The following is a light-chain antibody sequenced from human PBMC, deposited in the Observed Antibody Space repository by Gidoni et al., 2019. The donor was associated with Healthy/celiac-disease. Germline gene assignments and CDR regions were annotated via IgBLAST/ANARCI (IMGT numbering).Light chain of an antibody. CDR2: GAS. CDR1: QSVSSSY. Sequence: LVLTHSPGTLSLSPGERATLSCRASQSVSSSYLAWYQQKPGQAPRLLIYGASSRATGIPDRFSGSGSGTDFTLTISRLEPEDFAVYYCQQYGSSLLTFGGGTKVEIK. CDR3: QQYGSSLLT. V-gene: IGKV3-20*01. J-gene: IGKJ4*01.